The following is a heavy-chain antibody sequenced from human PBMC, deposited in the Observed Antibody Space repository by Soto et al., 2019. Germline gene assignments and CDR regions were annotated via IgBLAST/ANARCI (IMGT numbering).Heavy chain of an antibody. V-gene: IGHV3-23*01. J-gene: IGHJ4*02. CDR1: GFTFNAYA. D-gene: IGHD4-4*01. CDR3: ARVASDYINSVDH. Sequence: VQFFESGGGLVQPGGSLRLSCAASGFTFNAYAMTWVRQAPGKGLEWVSAIGGSGGNRYYAASVRGRFTLSRDNSKDTVDLQMNSLRVEDTAVYYCARVASDYINSVDHWGQGILVRVSS. CDR2: IGGSGGNR.